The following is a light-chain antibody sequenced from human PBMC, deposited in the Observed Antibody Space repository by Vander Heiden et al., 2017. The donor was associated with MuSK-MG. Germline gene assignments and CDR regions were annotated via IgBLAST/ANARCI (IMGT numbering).Light chain of an antibody. V-gene: IGLV2-14*03. CDR3: NSYSTSSSLVV. Sequence: QSALTQPASVSGSPGQSITISCTGPLRDVGGYNYVSWYQQHPGKAPKLVIYDVGNRPSGVSNRFSGSKSGNTASLTISGLQAEDEADYYCNSYSTSSSLVVFGGGTKLTVL. CDR2: DVG. J-gene: IGLJ2*01. CDR1: LRDVGGYNY.